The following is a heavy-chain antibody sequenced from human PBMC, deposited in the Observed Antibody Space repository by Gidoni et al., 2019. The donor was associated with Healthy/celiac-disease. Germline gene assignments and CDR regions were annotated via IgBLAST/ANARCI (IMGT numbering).Heavy chain of an antibody. V-gene: IGHV3-9*01. J-gene: IGHJ4*02. D-gene: IGHD3-10*01. Sequence: EVQLVESGGGLVQPGRSLRLSCAASGFTFDDYAMHWVRQAPGKGLEWVSGMSWNSGSIGYADSVKGRFTISRDNAKNSLYLQMNSLRAEDTALYYCAKGLADYYGSGEGVDYWGQGTLVTVSS. CDR3: AKGLADYYGSGEGVDY. CDR2: MSWNSGSI. CDR1: GFTFDDYA.